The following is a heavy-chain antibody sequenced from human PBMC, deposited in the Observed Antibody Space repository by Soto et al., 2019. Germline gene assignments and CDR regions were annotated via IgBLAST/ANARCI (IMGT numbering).Heavy chain of an antibody. Sequence: PGGSLRLSCAASGFAFSSYEMNWVRQAPGKGLEWVSYISGSGSTIYYADSVKGRFTISRDNAKNSLYLQMNSLRAEDTAVYYCARARGPEPFTIFGVALSAGYYYGMDVWGQGTTVTVSS. CDR3: ARARGPEPFTIFGVALSAGYYYGMDV. CDR2: ISGSGSTI. J-gene: IGHJ6*02. V-gene: IGHV3-48*03. CDR1: GFAFSSYE. D-gene: IGHD3-3*01.